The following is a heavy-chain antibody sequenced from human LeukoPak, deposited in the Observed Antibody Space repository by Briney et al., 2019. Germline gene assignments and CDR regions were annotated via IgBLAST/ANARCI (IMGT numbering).Heavy chain of an antibody. J-gene: IGHJ4*02. V-gene: IGHV3-30*02. CDR3: ARDSGFSGTQRGEY. D-gene: IGHD3/OR15-3a*01. CDR2: IQYDGSHK. CDR1: GFIFSSYD. Sequence: PGGSLRLSCAASGFIFSSYDMHWFRQAPGKGLEWVSFIQYDGSHKNYVDSVKGRFTISRDNSKNTLYLQMNSLRAEDTAVYYCARDSGFSGTQRGEYWGQGTLVTVSS.